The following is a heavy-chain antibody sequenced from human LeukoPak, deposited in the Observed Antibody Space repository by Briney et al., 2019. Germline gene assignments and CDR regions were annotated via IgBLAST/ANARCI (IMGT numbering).Heavy chain of an antibody. CDR1: GGTFSSYA. CDR2: IIPIPGIA. V-gene: IGHV1-69*04. CDR3: AGQGEQIAVDY. J-gene: IGHJ4*02. Sequence: SVKVSCKASGGTFSSYAISWVRQAPGQGLEWMGRIIPIPGIANYAQKFQGRVTITADKSTSTAYMELSSLRSEDTAVYYCAGQGEQIAVDYWGQGTLVTVSS. D-gene: IGHD1/OR15-1a*01.